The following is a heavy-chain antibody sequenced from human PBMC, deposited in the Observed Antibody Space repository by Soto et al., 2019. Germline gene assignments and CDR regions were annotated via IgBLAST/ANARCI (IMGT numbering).Heavy chain of an antibody. D-gene: IGHD3-22*01. CDR1: GFTFISYA. V-gene: IGHV3-23*01. Sequence: GGSLRLSCAASGFTFISYAIIWVGHSPGEGLEWVSAISGSGGSTYYADSVKGRFTISRDNSKNTLYLQMNSLRAEETAVYYCAKDGGITMIVVVTHFDYWGQGTLVTVSS. CDR3: AKDGGITMIVVVTHFDY. CDR2: ISGSGGST. J-gene: IGHJ4*02.